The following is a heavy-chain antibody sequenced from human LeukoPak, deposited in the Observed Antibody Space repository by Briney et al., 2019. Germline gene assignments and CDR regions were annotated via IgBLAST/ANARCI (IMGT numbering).Heavy chain of an antibody. D-gene: IGHD3-22*01. CDR2: IWYDGSNK. Sequence: GGSLRLSCAASGFTFSSYGMHWVRQAPGKGLEWVAVIWYDGSNKYYADSVKGRFTISRDNSKNTLYLQMNSLRAEDTAVYYCARDGPPYDSSGYYFPYWGQGTLVTVSP. V-gene: IGHV3-33*01. CDR1: GFTFSSYG. J-gene: IGHJ4*02. CDR3: ARDGPPYDSSGYYFPY.